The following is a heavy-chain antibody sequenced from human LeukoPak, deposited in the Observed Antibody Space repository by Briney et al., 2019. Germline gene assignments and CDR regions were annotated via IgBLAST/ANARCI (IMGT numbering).Heavy chain of an antibody. J-gene: IGHJ4*02. CDR2: IGSSGGGI. D-gene: IGHD7-27*01. CDR1: GFTFSTYT. V-gene: IGHV3-23*01. CDR3: AIDPNWGTHS. Sequence: RAGGSLRLSCAASGFTFSTYTMYWVRHPPGKRLEWVSIIGSSGGGIHYADSVKGRFTISRDNSKNALYLQMNSLRVEDTAVYYCAIDPNWGTHSWGQGVLVTVSS.